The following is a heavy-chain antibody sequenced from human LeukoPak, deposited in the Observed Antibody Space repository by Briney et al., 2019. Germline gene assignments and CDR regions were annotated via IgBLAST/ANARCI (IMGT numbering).Heavy chain of an antibody. CDR2: ISSSGSTI. Sequence: PGGSLRLSWAASGFTFSSYERNWVRQAPGKGLEGVSYISSSGSTIYYADSVKGRFTISRDNAKNSLYLQMNSLRAEDTAVYYCARARCSSTSCYRGYYGMDVWGQGTTVTVSS. D-gene: IGHD2-2*01. J-gene: IGHJ6*02. CDR1: GFTFSSYE. V-gene: IGHV3-48*03. CDR3: ARARCSSTSCYRGYYGMDV.